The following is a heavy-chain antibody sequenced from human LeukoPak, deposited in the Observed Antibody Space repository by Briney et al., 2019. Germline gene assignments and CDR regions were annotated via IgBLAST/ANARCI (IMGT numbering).Heavy chain of an antibody. CDR3: VGGKAYGSFDY. V-gene: IGHV4-59*01. CDR2: IYYDGTT. CDR1: GGAIGSYY. J-gene: IGHJ4*02. D-gene: IGHD1-26*01. Sequence: SETLSLICAVSGGAIGSYYWSWIRQPPGKGLEWIGYIYYDGTTNFHPPLRSRVTISVDTSKMQFSRTLSSVTAADTAVYYAVGGKAYGSFDYWGRGILVTVSS.